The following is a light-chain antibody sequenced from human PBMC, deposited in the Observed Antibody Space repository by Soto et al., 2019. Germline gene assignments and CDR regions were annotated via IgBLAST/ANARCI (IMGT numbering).Light chain of an antibody. CDR3: CSYAGSYTFV. Sequence: QSVLSQSPSASGTPGQRVTISCSGSSSNIGSNYVFWYQQLPGTAPKVLIYRNYQRPSGVPDRFSGSKSGSSASLAISGLRSEDESDYYCCSYAGSYTFVFGGGTKLTVL. CDR1: SSNIGSNY. V-gene: IGLV1-47*01. CDR2: RNY. J-gene: IGLJ2*01.